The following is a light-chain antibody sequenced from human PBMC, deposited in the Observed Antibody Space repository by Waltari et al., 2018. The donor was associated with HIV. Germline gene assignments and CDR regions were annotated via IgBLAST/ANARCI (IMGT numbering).Light chain of an antibody. CDR3: QQYDRTPLT. J-gene: IGKJ4*01. V-gene: IGKV3-20*01. CDR1: RVLRRGC. Sequence: SSRASRVLRRGCLAWFQQKPGQRPRLLMFGGSSRAAGVPGRFSGSGSGTDFTLTISSLEPEDFAVYYCQQYDRTPLTFGGGTRVEIK. CDR2: GGS.